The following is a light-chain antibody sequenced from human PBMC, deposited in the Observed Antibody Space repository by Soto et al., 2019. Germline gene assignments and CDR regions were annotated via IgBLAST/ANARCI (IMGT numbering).Light chain of an antibody. V-gene: IGKV1-5*03. CDR3: QHYNSYLET. CDR2: QAS. CDR1: AFISKW. J-gene: IGKJ1*01. Sequence: DIQITQSRSTLSASVGDRVTITCRASAFISKWLAWYQQKPGTAPKLLIYQASSLESGVPSRFIGSGSGTEFTLTITSLQPYDFATYYCQHYNSYLETFGQGTKVEIK.